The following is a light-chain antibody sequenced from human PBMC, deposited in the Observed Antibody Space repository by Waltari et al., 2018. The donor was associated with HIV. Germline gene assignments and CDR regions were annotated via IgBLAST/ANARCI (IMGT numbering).Light chain of an antibody. CDR1: QSVTFN. Sequence: EIVLTQSPATLSVSRGARVNLSCRASQSVTFNLAWYQQRPGQAPRLLIYGASTRATGIPARFSGSGSGTEFTLTISSLQSEDFAIYYCQQYNDWPPLTFGGGTKVEIK. J-gene: IGKJ4*01. CDR2: GAS. V-gene: IGKV3D-15*01. CDR3: QQYNDWPPLT.